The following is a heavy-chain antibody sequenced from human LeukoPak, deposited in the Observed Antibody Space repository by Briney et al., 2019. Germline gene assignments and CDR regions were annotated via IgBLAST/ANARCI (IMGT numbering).Heavy chain of an antibody. CDR3: ARDHPSRYCSSTSCYMDAFDI. V-gene: IGHV3-11*04. Sequence: PGGSLRLSCAASGFTFSDYYMSWIRQAPGKGLEWVSYISSSGSTIYYADSVKGRFTISRDNAKNSLYLQMNSLTAEDTAVYYCARDHPSRYCSSTSCYMDAFDIWGQGTMVTVSS. D-gene: IGHD2-2*02. J-gene: IGHJ3*02. CDR2: ISSSGSTI. CDR1: GFTFSDYY.